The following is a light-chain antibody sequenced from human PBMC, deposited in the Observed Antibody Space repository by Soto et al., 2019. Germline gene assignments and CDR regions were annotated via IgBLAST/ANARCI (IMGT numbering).Light chain of an antibody. J-gene: IGKJ2*01. Sequence: EIVMTQSPATLSLSPGERAALSCRASQSINSELAWYQQKPGQPPRLLIYGASTRATGVPARFTGSESGSEFTLTISVLHPEDFAVYYWQHSHNWPLPFGQGTRLEI. CDR1: QSINSE. CDR3: QHSHNWPLP. CDR2: GAS. V-gene: IGKV3-15*01.